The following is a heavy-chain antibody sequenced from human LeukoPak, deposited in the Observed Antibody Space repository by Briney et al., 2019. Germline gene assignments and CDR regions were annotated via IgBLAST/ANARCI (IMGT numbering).Heavy chain of an antibody. CDR2: ISSSSSYI. V-gene: IGHV3-21*04. CDR1: GFTFSSYS. Sequence: GGSLRLSCAASGFTFSSYSMNWVRQAPGKGLEWVSSISSSSSYIYYADSVKGRFTISRDNAKNSLYLQMNSLRAEDTAVYYCANSYDFWSAYDYWGQGTLVTVSS. CDR3: ANSYDFWSAYDY. J-gene: IGHJ4*02. D-gene: IGHD3-3*01.